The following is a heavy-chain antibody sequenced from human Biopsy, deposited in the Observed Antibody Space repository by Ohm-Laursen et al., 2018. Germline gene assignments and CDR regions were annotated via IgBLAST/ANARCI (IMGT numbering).Heavy chain of an antibody. J-gene: IGHJ4*02. Sequence: ASVKVSCKASGYTFTDYYMHWVRQAPGQGLEWMGWNNIRTGHTKYAQKFQGRVTMTTDTSTSTAYMELRSLRSDDTAFYYCARDGKYDSRGYWGPGTLVTVSS. CDR1: GYTFTDYY. V-gene: IGHV1-18*01. CDR3: ARDGKYDSRGY. D-gene: IGHD3-22*01. CDR2: NNIRTGHT.